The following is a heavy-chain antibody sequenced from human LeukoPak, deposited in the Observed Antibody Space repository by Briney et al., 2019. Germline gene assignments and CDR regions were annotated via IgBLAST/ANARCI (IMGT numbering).Heavy chain of an antibody. CDR3: ARSPYYDFWSGYWTTVEPFDY. CDR2: INPNSGGT. D-gene: IGHD3-3*01. Sequence: ASVKVSCKASGYTFTGYYMHWVRQAPGQGLEWMGWINPNSGGTNYAQKFQGRVTMTRDTSISTAYMELSRLRSDDTAVYYCARSPYYDFWSGYWTTVEPFDYWGQGTLVTVSS. V-gene: IGHV1-2*02. J-gene: IGHJ4*02. CDR1: GYTFTGYY.